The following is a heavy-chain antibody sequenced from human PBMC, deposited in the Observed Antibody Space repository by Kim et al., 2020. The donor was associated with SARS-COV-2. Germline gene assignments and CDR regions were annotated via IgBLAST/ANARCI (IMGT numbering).Heavy chain of an antibody. V-gene: IGHV3-7*04. Sequence: QEGKAKYDMDPVKGRFSISRDNAKNSFFLQLNSLRAEDTAVYYCVRGIPSAWGQGTLVTVSS. D-gene: IGHD2-21*01. CDR3: VRGIPSA. CDR2: QEGKAK. J-gene: IGHJ5*02.